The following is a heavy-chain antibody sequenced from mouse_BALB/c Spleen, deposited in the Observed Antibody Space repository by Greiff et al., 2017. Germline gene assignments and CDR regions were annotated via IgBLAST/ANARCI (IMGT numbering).Heavy chain of an antibody. CDR1: GYTFTDYN. D-gene: IGHD2-3*01. V-gene: IGHV1-18*01. CDR3: ARSGDGYYVWYFDV. Sequence: EVQLQQSGPELVKPGASVKIPCKASGYTFTDYNMDWVKQSHGKSLEWIGDINPNNGGTIYNQKFKGKATLTVDKSSSTAYMELRSLTSEDTAVYYCARSGDGYYVWYFDVWGAGTTVTVSS. J-gene: IGHJ1*01. CDR2: INPNNGGT.